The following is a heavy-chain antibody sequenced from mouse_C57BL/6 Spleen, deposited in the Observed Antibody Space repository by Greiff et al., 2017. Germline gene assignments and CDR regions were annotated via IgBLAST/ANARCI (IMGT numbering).Heavy chain of an antibody. V-gene: IGHV1-42*01. CDR3: ARALLVTTVPAGFAY. J-gene: IGHJ3*01. CDR2: INPSTGGT. CDR1: GYSFTGYY. D-gene: IGHD1-1*01. Sequence: DVQLQESGPELVKPGASVKISCKASGYSFTGYYMNWVKQSPEKSLEWIGEINPSTGGTTYNQKFKAKATLTVDKSSSTAYMQLKSLTSEDSAVYYCARALLVTTVPAGFAYWGQGTLVTVSA.